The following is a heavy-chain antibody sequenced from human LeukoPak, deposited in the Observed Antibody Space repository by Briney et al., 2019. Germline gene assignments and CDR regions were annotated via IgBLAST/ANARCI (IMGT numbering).Heavy chain of an antibody. CDR2: INSDGRII. V-gene: IGHV3-74*01. CDR3: ARGRGWYFDL. D-gene: IGHD3-10*01. J-gene: IGHJ2*01. Sequence: GGSLRLSCATSGFTFSNYWMHWVRQAPAKGLVWVSHINSDGRIINYADSVKGRFTISRDNAKNTLYLQMNSLRVEDTAVYYCARGRGWYFDLWGRGTLVTVSS. CDR1: GFTFSNYW.